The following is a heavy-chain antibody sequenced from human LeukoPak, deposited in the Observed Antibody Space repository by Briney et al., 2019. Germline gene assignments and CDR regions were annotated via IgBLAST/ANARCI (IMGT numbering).Heavy chain of an antibody. CDR1: GFTFSDYY. D-gene: IGHD3-9*01. CDR2: ISSRGSTI. Sequence: GGSLRLSCAASGFTFSDYYMSWIRQAPGKGLGWVSYISSRGSTIYYADSVKGRITISRDNAKKTMYLQMSSLRADDSAVYYCGRGGLTGQMAAFDYWGQGALVTVST. V-gene: IGHV3-11*04. J-gene: IGHJ4*02. CDR3: GRGGLTGQMAAFDY.